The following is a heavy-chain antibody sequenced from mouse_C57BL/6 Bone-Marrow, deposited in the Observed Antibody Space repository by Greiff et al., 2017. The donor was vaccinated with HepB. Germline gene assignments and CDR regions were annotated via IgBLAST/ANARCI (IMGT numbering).Heavy chain of an antibody. CDR1: GFTFSNYW. V-gene: IGHV6-3*01. CDR2: IRLKSDNYAT. J-gene: IGHJ4*01. Sequence: EVQLVESGGGLVQPGGSMKLSCVASGFTFSNYWMNWVRQSPEKGLEWVAQIRLKSDNYATHYAESVKGRFTISRDDSKSSVYMQMNNLRAEDTGIYYCTVNYGSSGAMDYWGQGTSVTVSS. CDR3: TVNYGSSGAMDY. D-gene: IGHD1-1*01.